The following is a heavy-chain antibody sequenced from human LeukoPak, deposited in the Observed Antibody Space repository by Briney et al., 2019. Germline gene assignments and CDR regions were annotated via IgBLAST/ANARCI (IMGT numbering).Heavy chain of an antibody. Sequence: ASVKVSCKASGYTFTNYGISWVRQAPGQGLEWMGWISAYNGNTNYAQKLQGRVTMTTDTSTSTAYMELKSLRSDDTAVYYCARDQRVGIVGSHVGNWLDPWGQGTLVTVSS. CDR1: GYTFTNYG. V-gene: IGHV1-18*01. J-gene: IGHJ5*02. CDR2: ISAYNGNT. CDR3: ARDQRVGIVGSHVGNWLDP. D-gene: IGHD1-26*01.